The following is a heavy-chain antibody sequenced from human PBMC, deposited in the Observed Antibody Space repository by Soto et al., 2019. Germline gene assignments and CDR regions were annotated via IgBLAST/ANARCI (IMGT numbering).Heavy chain of an antibody. Sequence: ESLKISCKGSGYSFTSYWIGWVRQMPGKGLEWMGIIYPGDSDTRYSPSFQGQVTISADKSISTAYLQWSSLKASDTAMYYCARVCSGGSCYSANFQHWGQGTLVTVPS. V-gene: IGHV5-51*01. CDR2: IYPGDSDT. D-gene: IGHD2-15*01. J-gene: IGHJ1*01. CDR3: ARVCSGGSCYSANFQH. CDR1: GYSFTSYW.